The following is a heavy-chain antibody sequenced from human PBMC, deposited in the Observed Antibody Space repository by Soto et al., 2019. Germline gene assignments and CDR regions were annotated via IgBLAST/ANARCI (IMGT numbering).Heavy chain of an antibody. J-gene: IGHJ5*02. V-gene: IGHV3-23*01. CDR2: ISGSGGST. CDR3: AKDTREVGIVGVVIIPRSNWFDP. D-gene: IGHD3-3*01. Sequence: EVQLLESGGGLVQPGGSLRLSCAASGFTFSSYAMSWVRQAPGKGLEWVSAISGSGGSTYYADSVKGRFTISRDNSKNALYLQMNSLRAEDTAVYYCAKDTREVGIVGVVIIPRSNWFDPWGQGTLVTVSS. CDR1: GFTFSSYA.